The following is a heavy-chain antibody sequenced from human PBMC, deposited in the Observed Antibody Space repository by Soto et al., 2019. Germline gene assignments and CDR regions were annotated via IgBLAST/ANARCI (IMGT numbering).Heavy chain of an antibody. CDR1: GFTFSSYA. CDR3: AKDPSPLIVVVVAAPDDAFDI. Sequence: GGSLRLSCAASGFTFSSYAMSWVRQAPGKGLEWVSAISGSGGSTYYAGSVKGRFTISRDNSKNTLYLQMNSLRAEDTAVYYCAKDPSPLIVVVVAAPDDAFDIWGQGTMVTVSS. J-gene: IGHJ3*02. D-gene: IGHD2-15*01. CDR2: ISGSGGST. V-gene: IGHV3-23*01.